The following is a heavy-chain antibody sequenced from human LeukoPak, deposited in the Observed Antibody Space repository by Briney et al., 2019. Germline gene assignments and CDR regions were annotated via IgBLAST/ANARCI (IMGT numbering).Heavy chain of an antibody. Sequence: SETLSLTCTVSGGSISSYYWSWIRQPPGKGLEWIGEINHSGSTNYNPSLKSRVTISVDTSKNQFSLKLSSVTAADTAVYYCARARGGSGYCSSTSCPFDYWGQGTLVTVSS. CDR1: GGSISSYY. CDR2: INHSGST. V-gene: IGHV4-34*01. J-gene: IGHJ4*02. D-gene: IGHD2-2*01. CDR3: ARARGGSGYCSSTSCPFDY.